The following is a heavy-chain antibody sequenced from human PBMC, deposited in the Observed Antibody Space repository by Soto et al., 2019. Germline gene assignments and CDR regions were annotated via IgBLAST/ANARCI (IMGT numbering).Heavy chain of an antibody. CDR1: GFTFSDYY. J-gene: IGHJ6*02. V-gene: IGHV3-11*01. CDR2: ISSSGSTI. D-gene: IGHD2-2*01. Sequence: GGSLRLSCAASGFTFSDYYMSWIRQAPAKGLEWVSYISSSGSTIYYADSVKGRFTISRDNAKNSLYLQMNSLRAEDTAVYYCATQGRVPAVRSGMDVWGQGTTVTVSS. CDR3: ATQGRVPAVRSGMDV.